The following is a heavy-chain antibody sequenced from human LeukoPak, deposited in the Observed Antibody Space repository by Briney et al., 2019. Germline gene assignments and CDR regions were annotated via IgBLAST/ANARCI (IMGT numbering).Heavy chain of an antibody. V-gene: IGHV4-31*03. J-gene: IGHJ6*03. CDR1: GGSISSCGYY. D-gene: IGHD1-26*01. CDR3: ARGRWEDYYYYYMDV. CDR2: IYYSGST. Sequence: SETLSLTCTVSGGSISSCGYYWSWIRPHPGKGLEWIGYIYYSGSTYYNPSLKSRVIISVDTSKNQFSLKLSSVTAAHTAVYYCARGRWEDYYYYYMDVWGKGTTVTVSS.